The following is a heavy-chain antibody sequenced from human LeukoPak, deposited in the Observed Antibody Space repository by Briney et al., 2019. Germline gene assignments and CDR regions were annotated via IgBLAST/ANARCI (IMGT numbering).Heavy chain of an antibody. J-gene: IGHJ4*02. D-gene: IGHD6-13*01. Sequence: PSETLSLTCAVSGGSISSRNWWSWVRQPPGKGLEWIGEIYHSGSTNYNPSLKTRVTISVDKSKNQFSLKLSSVTAADTAVYYCARKASWAAAGGKAVRVFDYWGQGTLVTVSS. CDR1: GGSISSRNW. V-gene: IGHV4-4*02. CDR2: IYHSGST. CDR3: ARKASWAAAGGKAVRVFDY.